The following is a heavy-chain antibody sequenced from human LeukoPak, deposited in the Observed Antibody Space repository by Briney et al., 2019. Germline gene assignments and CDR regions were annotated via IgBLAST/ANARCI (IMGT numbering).Heavy chain of an antibody. CDR3: ARGYYYDSSGYFDY. V-gene: IGHV3-20*04. CDR1: GFTFDDYG. D-gene: IGHD3-22*01. CDR2: INWNGGST. Sequence: SGGSLRLSCAASGFTFDDYGMSWVRQAPGKGLEWVSGINWNGGSTGYADSVKGRFTISRDNAKNSLYLQMNSLRAEDTALYYCARGYYYDSSGYFDYWGQGTLVTVSS. J-gene: IGHJ4*02.